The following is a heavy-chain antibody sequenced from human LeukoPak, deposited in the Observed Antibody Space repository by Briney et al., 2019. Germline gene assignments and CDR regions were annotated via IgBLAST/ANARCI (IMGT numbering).Heavy chain of an antibody. Sequence: PSETLSLTCAVYGGSFSRYYWSWIRQPPGKGLEWIGEVHYSGSANYNPPLKSRVTISVDTSKNQFSLTLTSVTAADTAVYYCVRGQFFFAFWGRGTPVTVSS. D-gene: IGHD5-24*01. CDR2: VHYSGSA. CDR3: VRGQFFFAF. V-gene: IGHV4-34*01. CDR1: GGSFSRYY. J-gene: IGHJ2*01.